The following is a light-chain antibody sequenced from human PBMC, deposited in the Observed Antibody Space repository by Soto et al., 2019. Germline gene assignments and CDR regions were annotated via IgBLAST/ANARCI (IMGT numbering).Light chain of an antibody. CDR3: QQYNNWWT. Sequence: EIVMTQSPATLSVSPGERATLSCRASQSVSSSLAWYQQKPGQAHRLLIYGASTRATGIPARFSGSGSGTEFTLTISSLQSEDFAVYYCQQYNNWWTFGLGTKVEVK. J-gene: IGKJ1*01. CDR1: QSVSSS. V-gene: IGKV3-15*01. CDR2: GAS.